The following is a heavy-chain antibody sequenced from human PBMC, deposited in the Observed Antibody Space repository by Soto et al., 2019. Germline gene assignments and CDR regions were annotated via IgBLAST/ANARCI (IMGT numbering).Heavy chain of an antibody. J-gene: IGHJ4*02. V-gene: IGHV4-30-4*01. CDR3: ARVYSESGGYSYGYGFPDY. Sequence: SETLSLTCTVSGGSINRGDYYWSWIRQPPGKGLEWIGYIYYSGSTYYNPSLKSRVTISVDTSKNQFSLKLSSVTAADTAVYYCARVYSESGGYSYGYGFPDYWGQGTLVTVSS. CDR1: GGSINRGDYY. D-gene: IGHD5-18*01. CDR2: IYYSGST.